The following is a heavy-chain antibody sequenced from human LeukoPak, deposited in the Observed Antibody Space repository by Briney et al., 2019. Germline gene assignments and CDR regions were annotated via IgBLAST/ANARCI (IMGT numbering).Heavy chain of an antibody. CDR1: GGSISSSNW. CDR3: ERLWDLVVPAAGAWFDP. Sequence: SGTLSLTCAVSGGSISSSNWWSWVRQPPGKGLEWIGEIYHSGSTNYNPSLKSRVTISVDKSKNQFSLKLSSVTAADTAVYYCERLWDLVVPAAGAWFDPWGQGTLVTVSS. CDR2: IYHSGST. V-gene: IGHV4-4*02. D-gene: IGHD2-2*01. J-gene: IGHJ5*02.